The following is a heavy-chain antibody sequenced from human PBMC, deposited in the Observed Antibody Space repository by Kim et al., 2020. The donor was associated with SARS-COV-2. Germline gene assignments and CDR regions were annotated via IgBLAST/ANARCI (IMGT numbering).Heavy chain of an antibody. CDR3: ARESNYYASSGYYPIDY. D-gene: IGHD3-22*01. CDR2: ISSSSSTI. V-gene: IGHV3-48*02. J-gene: IGHJ4*02. CDR1: GFTFSSYS. Sequence: GGSLRLSCAASGFTFSSYSMNWVRQAPGKGLEWVSYISSSSSTIYYADSVKGRFTISRDNAKNSLYLQMNSLRDEDTAVYYCARESNYYASSGYYPIDYWGQGTLVTVSS.